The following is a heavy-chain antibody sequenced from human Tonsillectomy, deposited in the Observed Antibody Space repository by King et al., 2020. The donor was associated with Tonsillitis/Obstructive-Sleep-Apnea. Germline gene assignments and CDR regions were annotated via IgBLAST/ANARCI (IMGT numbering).Heavy chain of an antibody. V-gene: IGHV6-1*01. Sequence: VQLQQSRPGLVKPSQTLSLTCAVSGDSVSSNTAAWNWLRQSPSRGLEWLGRTYYRSKWYNDYAVSVKSRIIINPDTSKNQFSLQLNSVTPEDTAVYYCARGVWDAFDIWGQGTMVTVSS. D-gene: IGHD6-13*01. CDR3: ARGVWDAFDI. CDR2: TYYRSKWYN. J-gene: IGHJ3*02. CDR1: GDSVSSNTAA.